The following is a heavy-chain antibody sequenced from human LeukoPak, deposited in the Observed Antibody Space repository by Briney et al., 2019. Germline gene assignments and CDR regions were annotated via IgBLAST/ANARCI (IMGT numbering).Heavy chain of an antibody. CDR2: INPNSGGT. J-gene: IGHJ6*02. D-gene: IGHD3-3*01. CDR1: GYTFTGYY. Sequence: ASVKVSCKASGYTFTGYYMHWVRQAPGQGLEWMGWINPNSGGTNYAQKFQGRVTMTRDTSISTAYMELSRLRSDETAVYYCARPHYDFWSGYPYYYYGMDVWGQGTTVTVSS. V-gene: IGHV1-2*02. CDR3: ARPHYDFWSGYPYYYYGMDV.